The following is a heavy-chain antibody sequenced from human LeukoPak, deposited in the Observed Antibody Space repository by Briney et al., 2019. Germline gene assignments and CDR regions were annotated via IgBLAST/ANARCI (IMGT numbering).Heavy chain of an antibody. J-gene: IGHJ4*02. CDR2: ITGDGGDT. Sequence: SGGSLRLSCAASGFTFSDYAMSRVRQAPGKRLEWVSAITGDGGDTYQSNSVKGRFTISRDNSKNTLYLQMNSLRAEDTAVYYCAKGSRYSRPYYFDFWGQEILVTVSS. D-gene: IGHD2-21*01. CDR3: AKGSRYSRPYYFDF. V-gene: IGHV3-23*01. CDR1: GFTFSDYA.